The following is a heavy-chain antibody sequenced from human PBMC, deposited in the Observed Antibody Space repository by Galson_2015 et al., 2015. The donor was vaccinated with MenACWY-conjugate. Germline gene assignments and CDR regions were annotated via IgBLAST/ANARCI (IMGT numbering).Heavy chain of an antibody. V-gene: IGHV3-74*01. CDR2: ISPGGSST. CDR3: AKARGAAFYFDF. Sequence: SLRLGGAASGVIVNTFWMHWVHHAPGKGLVWVSRISPGGSSTTYADSVKDRFTISRDNAKTTLYLQMNSLRPEDTAVFYCAKARGAAFYFDFWGQGTPVTVSS. CDR1: GVIVNTFW. J-gene: IGHJ4*02. D-gene: IGHD1-26*01.